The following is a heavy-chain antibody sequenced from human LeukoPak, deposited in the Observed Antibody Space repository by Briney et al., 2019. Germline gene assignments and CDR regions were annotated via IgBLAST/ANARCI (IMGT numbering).Heavy chain of an antibody. Sequence: SVKVSCKASGGTFSSYAISWVRQAPGQGLEWMGGIIPIFGTANYAQKFQGRVTITADKPTSTAYMELSSLRSEDTAVYYCAINGPWLVSYYFDYWGQGTLVTVSS. D-gene: IGHD6-19*01. CDR2: IIPIFGTA. CDR3: AINGPWLVSYYFDY. V-gene: IGHV1-69*06. CDR1: GGTFSSYA. J-gene: IGHJ4*02.